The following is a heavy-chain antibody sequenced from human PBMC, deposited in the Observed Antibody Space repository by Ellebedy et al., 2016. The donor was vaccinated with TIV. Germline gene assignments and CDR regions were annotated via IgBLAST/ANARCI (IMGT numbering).Heavy chain of an antibody. J-gene: IGHJ4*02. V-gene: IGHV3-7*01. CDR3: AREAISYATSGYYFDY. CDR1: GFTFSSYA. CDR2: IKQDGSEK. Sequence: GESLKISCAASGFTFSSYAMSWVRQAPGKGLEWVANIKQDGSEKYYVDSVKGRFTISRDDARNSLYLQMNSLRTEDTAVYYCAREAISYATSGYYFDYWGQGTLVAVSS. D-gene: IGHD3-22*01.